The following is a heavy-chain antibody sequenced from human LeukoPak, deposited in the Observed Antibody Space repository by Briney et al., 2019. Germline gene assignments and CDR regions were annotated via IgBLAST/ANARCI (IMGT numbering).Heavy chain of an antibody. V-gene: IGHV4-61*02. CDR1: GGSISSGSYY. J-gene: IGHJ4*02. Sequence: PSQTLSLTCTVSGGSISSGSYYWSWIRQPAGKGLEWIGRIYTSGSTNYNPSLKSRVTISVDTSKNQFSLKLSSVTAADTAVYYCARDLSHHSYFDYWGQGTLVTVSS. CDR2: IYTSGST. D-gene: IGHD2/OR15-2a*01. CDR3: ARDLSHHSYFDY.